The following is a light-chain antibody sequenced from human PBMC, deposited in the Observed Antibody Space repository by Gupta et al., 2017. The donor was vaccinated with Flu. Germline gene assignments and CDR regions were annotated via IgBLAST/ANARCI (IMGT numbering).Light chain of an antibody. Sequence: DIQMTQSPSSLSASIGDRVIITCRAGQSISRYLNWYQQKPGKAPKLMIYAASTLESGVPSRFSGSGYETDFTLTSSGRENEDFANYYWQQNYSRRTFGQGTMVEIK. CDR2: AAS. J-gene: IGKJ1*01. V-gene: IGKV1-39*01. CDR3: QQNYSRRT. CDR1: QSISRY.